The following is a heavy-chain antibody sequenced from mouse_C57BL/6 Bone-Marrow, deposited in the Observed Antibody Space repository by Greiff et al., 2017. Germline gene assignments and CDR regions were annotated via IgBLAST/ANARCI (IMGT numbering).Heavy chain of an antibody. D-gene: IGHD1-1*01. J-gene: IGHJ2*01. CDR2: IDPETGGT. V-gene: IGHV1-15*01. CDR3: TRLGAIYYYGSRGGY. CDR1: GYTFTDYE. Sequence: QVQLQQSGAELVRPGASVTLSCKASGYTFTDYEMHWVKQTPVHGLEWIGAIDPETGGTAYNQKFKGKAILTADKSSSTAYMELRSLTSEDSAVYCCTRLGAIYYYGSRGGYWGQGTTLTVSS.